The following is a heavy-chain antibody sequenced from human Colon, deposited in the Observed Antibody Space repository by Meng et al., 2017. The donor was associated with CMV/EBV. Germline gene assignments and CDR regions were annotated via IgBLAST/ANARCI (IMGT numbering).Heavy chain of an antibody. CDR1: GLTFSSFA. V-gene: IGHV3-30*02. J-gene: IGHJ4*02. CDR2: IRNDASNK. CDR3: AKVGILDLRFFED. Sequence: GGSLKISCAASGLTFSSFAMSWVRQTPGKGLEWLAFIRNDASNKYYADSVRGRFTISRDNSRDTVYLQMNSLTTEDTAVYYCAKVGILDLRFFEDWGQGTPVTVSS. D-gene: IGHD1-1*01.